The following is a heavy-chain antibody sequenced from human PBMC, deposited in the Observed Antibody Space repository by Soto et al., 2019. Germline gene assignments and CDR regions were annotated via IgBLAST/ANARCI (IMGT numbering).Heavy chain of an antibody. V-gene: IGHV4-28*01. D-gene: IGHD5-12*01. CDR3: AGGGGLPRYY. CDR2: IYYSGTT. Sequence: SETLSLTCAVSGYSISSSNWWGWIRQPPGKGLEWIGYIYYSGTTYYNPSLKSRVTMSVDTSKNQFSLKLSSVTAADTAVYYWAGGGGLPRYYWGQGTLVTVS. J-gene: IGHJ4*02. CDR1: GYSISSSNW.